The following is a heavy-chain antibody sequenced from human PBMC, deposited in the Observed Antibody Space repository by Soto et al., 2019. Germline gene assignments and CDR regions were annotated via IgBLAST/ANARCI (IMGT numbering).Heavy chain of an antibody. V-gene: IGHV1-2*04. J-gene: IGHJ3*02. D-gene: IGHD2-8*01. CDR2: INPNSGGT. Sequence: ASVKVSCKASGYTFTGYYMHWVRQAPGQGLEWMGWINPNSGGTNYAQKFQGWVTMTMDTSISTAYMELSSLRSEDTAVFYCARANGALDISGQATIVTVSS. CDR1: GYTFTGYY. CDR3: ARANGALDI.